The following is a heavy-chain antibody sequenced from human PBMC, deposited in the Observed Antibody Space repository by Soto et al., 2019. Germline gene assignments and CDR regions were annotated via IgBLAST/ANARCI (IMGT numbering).Heavy chain of an antibody. D-gene: IGHD1-26*01. CDR2: ILHTGST. V-gene: IGHV4-39*01. CDR3: AISPWLLISYYIDS. J-gene: IGHJ4*02. Sequence: PETLSLTYSVTGGSISSSDYYWVWIRQPPGKGLEWIVSILHTGSTYYNPSLESRVTISVDTSKNQFSLQLSSVTAADTAVYYCAISPWLLISYYIDSWCQGTLVTVSS. CDR1: GGSISSSDYY.